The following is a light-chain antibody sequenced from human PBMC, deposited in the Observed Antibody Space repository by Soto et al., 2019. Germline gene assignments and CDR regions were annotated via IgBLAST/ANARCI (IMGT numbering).Light chain of an antibody. J-gene: IGKJ1*01. CDR3: QQYDDWPWT. CDR2: GAS. Sequence: IVLTQSPCTLSLSPGDRATLSCRASQSVSSSYLAWYQQKPGQVPRLLIYGASIRAAGIPARFTGSESGTEFTLSISSLQSEDFAVYYCQQYDDWPWTFGHGTKVDIK. CDR1: QSVSSSY. V-gene: IGKV3-15*01.